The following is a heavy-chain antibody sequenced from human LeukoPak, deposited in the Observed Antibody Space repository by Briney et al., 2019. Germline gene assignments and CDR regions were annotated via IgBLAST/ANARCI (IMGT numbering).Heavy chain of an antibody. CDR2: IKQDGSEK. V-gene: IGHV3-7*03. CDR1: GFTFSSYW. J-gene: IGHJ4*02. Sequence: GGSLRLSCAASGFTFSSYWISWVRQAPGKGLEWVANIKQDGSEKYYVDSVKGRFTISRDNAKNSLYLQMNSLRAEDTAVYYCARRAGECSHPYDYWGQGTLVTVSS. CDR3: ARRAGECSHPYDY. D-gene: IGHD3-10*02.